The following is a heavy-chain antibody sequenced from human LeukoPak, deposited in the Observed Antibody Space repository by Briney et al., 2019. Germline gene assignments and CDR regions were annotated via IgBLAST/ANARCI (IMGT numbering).Heavy chain of an antibody. CDR3: ARVVDDSRSDYFDY. D-gene: IGHD3-22*01. CDR2: IIPILGIA. V-gene: IGHV1-69*04. CDR1: GGTFSSYA. Sequence: SVKVSCKASGGTFSSYAISWVRQAPGQGLEWMGRIIPILGIANYAQKFQGRVAITADKSTSTAYMELSSLRSEDTAVYYCARVVDDSRSDYFDYWGQGTLVTVSS. J-gene: IGHJ4*02.